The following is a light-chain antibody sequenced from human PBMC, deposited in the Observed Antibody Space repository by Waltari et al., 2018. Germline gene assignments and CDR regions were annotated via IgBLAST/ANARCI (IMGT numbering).Light chain of an antibody. CDR2: AAS. CDR3: QQYYSTLWT. Sequence: DIQLTQSPSSLSASVVDRVTITCRASQGITNSLAWYQQKPGKAPKLLRSAASRLEGGVPSRFSGSGSGTDYTLTISSLQPEDFATYYCQQYYSTLWTFGQGTKVEIK. J-gene: IGKJ1*01. CDR1: QGITNS. V-gene: IGKV1-NL1*01.